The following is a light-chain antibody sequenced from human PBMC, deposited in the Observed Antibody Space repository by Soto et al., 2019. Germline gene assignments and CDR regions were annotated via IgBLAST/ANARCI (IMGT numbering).Light chain of an antibody. V-gene: IGKV1-17*03. Sequence: DIQMTQSPSAMSASVGDRVTITCRASHDISNSLAWLQQRPGKVPKRLIYPAPSLQSGVPSRFSGSRSGTEFTLTISSLQPEDFATYYCLQHKTFPWTFGQGTKVEIK. CDR1: HDISNS. J-gene: IGKJ1*01. CDR2: PAP. CDR3: LQHKTFPWT.